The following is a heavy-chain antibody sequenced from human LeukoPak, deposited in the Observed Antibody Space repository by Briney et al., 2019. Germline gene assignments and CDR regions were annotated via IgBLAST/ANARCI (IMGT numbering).Heavy chain of an antibody. D-gene: IGHD3-10*01. V-gene: IGHV3-74*01. CDR1: GFTLSSYW. CDR2: INSDGSST. J-gene: IGHJ4*02. CDR3: ARLMVRGVIGPQDY. Sequence: GGSLRLACAASGFTLSSYWMHWVRQAPGKGLVWVSRINSDGSSTSYADCVKGRFTISRDNAKYTLYLQMNSLRAEDSAVYYCARLMVRGVIGPQDYWGQGTLVTVPS.